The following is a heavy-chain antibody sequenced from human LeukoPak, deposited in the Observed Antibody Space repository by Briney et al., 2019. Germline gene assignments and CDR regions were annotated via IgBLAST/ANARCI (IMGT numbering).Heavy chain of an antibody. J-gene: IGHJ4*02. D-gene: IGHD1-26*01. CDR1: GGSISSGGYY. CDR3: ARHGALGHYFDY. Sequence: SSQTLSLTCTVSGGSISSGGYYWSWIRQHPGKGLEWIGYIYYSGSTYYNPSLKSRVTISVDTSKNQFSLKLSSVTAADTAVYYCARHGALGHYFDYWGQGTLVTVSS. CDR2: IYYSGST. V-gene: IGHV4-31*03.